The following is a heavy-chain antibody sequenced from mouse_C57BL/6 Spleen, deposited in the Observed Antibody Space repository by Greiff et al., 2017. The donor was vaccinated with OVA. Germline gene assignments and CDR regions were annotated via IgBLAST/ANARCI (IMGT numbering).Heavy chain of an antibody. CDR1: GFSLTSYG. D-gene: IGHD2-4*01. J-gene: IGHJ3*01. CDR3: ARNLGIYYDYEGFAY. CDR2: IWSGGST. Sequence: VHLVESGPGLVQPSQSLSITCTVSGFSLTSYGVHWVRQSPGKGLEWLGVIWSGGSTDYNAAFISRLSISKDNSKSQVFFKMNSLQADDTAIYYCARNLGIYYDYEGFAYWGQGTLVTVSA. V-gene: IGHV2-2*01.